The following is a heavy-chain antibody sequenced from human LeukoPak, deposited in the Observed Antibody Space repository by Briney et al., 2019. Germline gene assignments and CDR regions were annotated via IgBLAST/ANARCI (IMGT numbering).Heavy chain of an antibody. CDR3: ARPNRSAGKAFDI. V-gene: IGHV1-69*13. Sequence: SVKVSCKASGGTFSSYAISWVRQAPGQGLEWMGGVIPIFGIANYAQKFQGRVTITADESTSTAYMELSSLRSEDTAVYYCARPNRSAGKAFDIWGQGTMVTVSS. CDR1: GGTFSSYA. CDR2: VIPIFGIA. J-gene: IGHJ3*02. D-gene: IGHD6-19*01.